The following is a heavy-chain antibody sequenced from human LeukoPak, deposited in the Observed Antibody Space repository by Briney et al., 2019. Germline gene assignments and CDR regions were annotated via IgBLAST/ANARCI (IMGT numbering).Heavy chain of an antibody. CDR2: IYYSGST. J-gene: IGHJ4*02. CDR3: ARALAAGTNPDY. CDR1: GGSISSSSYY. D-gene: IGHD2-8*01. Sequence: PSETPSLTCTVSGGSISSSSYYWGWIRQPPGKGLEWIGSIYYSGSTYYNPSLKSRVTISVDTSKNQFSLKLSSVTAADTAVYYCARALAAGTNPDYWGQGTLVTVSS. V-gene: IGHV4-39*07.